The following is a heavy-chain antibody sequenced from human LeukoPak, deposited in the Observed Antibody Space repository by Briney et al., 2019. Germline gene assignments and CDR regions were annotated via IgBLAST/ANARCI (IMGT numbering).Heavy chain of an antibody. D-gene: IGHD3-16*01. CDR3: ARYSVDYGPWFPEF. CDR2: ISAYNGHT. J-gene: IGHJ4*02. CDR1: GYTFTSYG. V-gene: IGHV1-18*01. Sequence: ASVKVSCKASGYTFTSYGLTWVRQAPGQGLEWMGWISAYNGHTKYPQKLQGRVTMTTDTSTSTAYMELNRLTSDDTAVYYCARYSVDYGPWFPEFWGQGTLVTVSS.